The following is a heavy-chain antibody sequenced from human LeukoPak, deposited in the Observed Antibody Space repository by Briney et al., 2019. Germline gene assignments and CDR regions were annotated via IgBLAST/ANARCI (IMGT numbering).Heavy chain of an antibody. Sequence: GRFTISRDNAKNSLFLQMNSLRAEDTAVYYCARDSRYYYDTSGPDYWGQGTLVTVSS. V-gene: IGHV3-7*04. CDR3: ARDSRYYYDTSGPDY. D-gene: IGHD3-22*01. J-gene: IGHJ4*02.